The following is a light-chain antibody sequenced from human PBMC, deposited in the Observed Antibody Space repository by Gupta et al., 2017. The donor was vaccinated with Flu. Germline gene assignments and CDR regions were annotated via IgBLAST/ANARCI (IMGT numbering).Light chain of an antibody. J-gene: IGLJ1*01. CDR1: SSAVGGYNY. Sequence: QSALTQAPSASGSPGQSVTISCTRTSSAVGGYNYVAWYQQHPRRAPKLMIYEVTKRPSGVPDRFSGSKSGNTPSLTVSGLQTEDEADYYCSSYAGSNNFVFGTGTKVTVL. V-gene: IGLV2-8*01. CDR2: EVT. CDR3: SSYAGSNNFV.